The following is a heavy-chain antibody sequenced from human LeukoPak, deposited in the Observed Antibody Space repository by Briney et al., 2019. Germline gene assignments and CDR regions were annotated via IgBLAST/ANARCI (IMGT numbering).Heavy chain of an antibody. J-gene: IGHJ4*02. D-gene: IGHD7-27*01. V-gene: IGHV3-23*01. CDR3: AKGERGIDY. Sequence: LEWVSSVNFRGTISYYADSVKGRFTISRDNSKNTLFLQMDSLRAEDAAIYYCAKGERGIDYWGQGTLVTVSS. CDR2: VNFRGTIS.